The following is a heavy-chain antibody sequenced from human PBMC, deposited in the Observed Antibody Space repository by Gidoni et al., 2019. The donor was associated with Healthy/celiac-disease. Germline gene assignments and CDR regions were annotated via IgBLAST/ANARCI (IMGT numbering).Heavy chain of an antibody. CDR3: ARDLGGDDGDYGPFSWFDP. J-gene: IGHJ5*02. Sequence: QVQLVQSGAEVKKPGASVKVSCKASGYTFTGYYMHWVRQAPGQGLEWMGWINPNSGGTNYAQKFQGWVTMTRDTSISTAYMELSRLRSDDTAVYYCARDLGGDDGDYGPFSWFDPWGQGTLVTVSS. V-gene: IGHV1-2*04. D-gene: IGHD4-17*01. CDR1: GYTFTGYY. CDR2: INPNSGGT.